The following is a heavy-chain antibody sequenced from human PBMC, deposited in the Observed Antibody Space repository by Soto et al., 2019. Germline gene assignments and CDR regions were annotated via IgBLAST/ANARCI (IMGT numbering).Heavy chain of an antibody. CDR2: ISWNSGSI. J-gene: IGHJ3*02. CDR1: GFTFDDYA. D-gene: IGHD4-17*01. CDR3: AKDLAVGDYSGAFDI. Sequence: LRLSCAASGFTFDDYAMHWVRQAPGKGLEWVSGISWNSGSIGYADSVKGRFTISRDNAKNSLYLQMNSLRAEDTALYYCAKDLAVGDYSGAFDIWGQGTMVTVSS. V-gene: IGHV3-9*01.